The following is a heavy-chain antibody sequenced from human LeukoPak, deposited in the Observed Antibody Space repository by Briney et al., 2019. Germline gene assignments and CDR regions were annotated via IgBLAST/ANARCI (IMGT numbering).Heavy chain of an antibody. D-gene: IGHD3-3*01. V-gene: IGHV3-48*01. CDR3: ARDVTIFGVVIADY. J-gene: IGHJ4*02. CDR2: ISSSSSTI. Sequence: GGSLRLSCAASGFTFSSYSMNWVRQAPGKGLEWVSYISSSSSTIYYADSVKGRFTISRDNAKNSLYLQMNSLGAEDTAVYYCARDVTIFGVVIADYWGQGTLVTVSS. CDR1: GFTFSSYS.